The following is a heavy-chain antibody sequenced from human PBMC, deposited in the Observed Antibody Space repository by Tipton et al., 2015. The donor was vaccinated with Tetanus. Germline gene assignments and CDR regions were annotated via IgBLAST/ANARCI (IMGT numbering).Heavy chain of an antibody. D-gene: IGHD4-23*01. CDR1: GGSISAYY. CDR3: ARDPGDFASGGTFDI. J-gene: IGHJ3*02. Sequence: TLSLTCTVSGGSISAYYWSWIRQPPGKGLEWIGHIYFNGSTTYNPSLKSRVTISLGASKNQFSLNLRSVTAADTAVYFCARDPGDFASGGTFDIWGQGTMVAVSS. V-gene: IGHV4-59*01. CDR2: IYFNGST.